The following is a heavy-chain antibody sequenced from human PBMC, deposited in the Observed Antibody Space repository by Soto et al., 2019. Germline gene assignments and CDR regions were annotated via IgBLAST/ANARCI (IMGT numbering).Heavy chain of an antibody. J-gene: IGHJ6*02. CDR2: IWYDGSNK. Sequence: PGGSLRLSCAASGFTFSSYGMHWVRQAPGKGLEWVAVIWYDGSNKYYADSVKGRFTISRDNSKNTLYLQMNSLRAEDTAVYYCARDGIGHCSSTSCYTALVGYYYYGMDVWGQGTTVTVSS. CDR1: GFTFSSYG. V-gene: IGHV3-33*01. D-gene: IGHD2-2*02. CDR3: ARDGIGHCSSTSCYTALVGYYYYGMDV.